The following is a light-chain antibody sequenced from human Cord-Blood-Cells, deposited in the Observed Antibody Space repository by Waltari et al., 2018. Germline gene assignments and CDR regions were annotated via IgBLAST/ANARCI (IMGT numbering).Light chain of an antibody. CDR1: QSISSY. Sequence: IQMTQSPSSLSASVGDRVTITCRASQSISSYLYWYQQKPGKAPKLLIYAASSLQSGVPSRFSGSGAGTDFTLTISSLQPEDFATYYCQQSYSTPYTFGQGTKLEIK. CDR3: QQSYSTPYT. J-gene: IGKJ2*01. CDR2: AAS. V-gene: IGKV1-39*01.